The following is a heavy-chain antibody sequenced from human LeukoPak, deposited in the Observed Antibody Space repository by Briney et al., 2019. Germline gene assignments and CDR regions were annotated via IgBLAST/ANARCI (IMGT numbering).Heavy chain of an antibody. V-gene: IGHV4-34*01. CDR1: GGSFSCYY. CDR3: ARGPGSYYTSYMDV. CDR2: INHSGST. Sequence: SETLSLTCAVYGGSFSCYYCSWICQPPGKGLEWIGEINHSGSTNYNPSLKSRVTISVDTSKNQFSLKLSSVTAADTAVYYCARGPGSYYTSYMDVSSEGPTVTVSS. J-gene: IGHJ6*03. D-gene: IGHD7-27*01.